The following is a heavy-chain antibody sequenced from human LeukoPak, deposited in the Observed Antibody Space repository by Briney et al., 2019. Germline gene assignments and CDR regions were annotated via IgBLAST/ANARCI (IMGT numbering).Heavy chain of an antibody. D-gene: IGHD6-13*01. CDR1: GGSLSSYH. CDR2: IYASGST. CDR3: ARRSSSPGIAAAGYMDV. V-gene: IGHV4-4*09. J-gene: IGHJ6*03. Sequence: PSETLSLTCTVSGGSLSSYHWIWIRQSPGKGLEWIGYIYASGSTNYNPSLKSRVTISVDTSKNQFSLKLRSVTAADTAVYYCARRSSSPGIAAAGYMDVWGKGTTVTVSS.